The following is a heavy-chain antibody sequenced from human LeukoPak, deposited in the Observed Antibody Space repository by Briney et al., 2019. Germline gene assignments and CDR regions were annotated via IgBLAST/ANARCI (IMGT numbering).Heavy chain of an antibody. CDR3: AKDPFVVVPAGSRFFFDY. V-gene: IGHV3-23*01. J-gene: IGHJ4*02. CDR2: VSAGGDST. CDR1: GFTFSSYA. D-gene: IGHD2-2*01. Sequence: GGCLRLSCAASGFTFSSYAMSWVRQAPGKGLEWVSAVSAGGDSTYYADSVKGRFTVSRDNSKNTLYLQMNSLRAEDTAVYYCAKDPFVVVPAGSRFFFDYWGLGTLGT.